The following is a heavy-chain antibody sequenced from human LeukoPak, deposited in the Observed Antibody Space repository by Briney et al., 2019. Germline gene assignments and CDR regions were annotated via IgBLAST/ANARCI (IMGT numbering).Heavy chain of an antibody. V-gene: IGHV3-23*01. CDR3: AKEDSVAGTRFDP. D-gene: IGHD6-19*01. CDR1: GFTFSSYA. CDR2: ISGSGGST. J-gene: IGHJ5*02. Sequence: GGSLRLSCAASGFTFSSYAMSWVRQTPGKGLEWVSGISGSGGSTYYADSVKGRFTISRDKAKNTLYLQMNSLRAEDTAVYYCAKEDSVAGTRFDPWGQGPRVTVPS.